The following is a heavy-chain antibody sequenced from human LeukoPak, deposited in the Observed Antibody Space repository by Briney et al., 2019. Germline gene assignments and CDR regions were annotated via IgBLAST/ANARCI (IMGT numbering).Heavy chain of an antibody. CDR3: ARDDFGGDFDF. CDR1: GFTFSSYS. D-gene: IGHD4-23*01. J-gene: IGHJ4*02. CDR2: ISSRSSYI. V-gene: IGHV3-21*01. Sequence: PGGSLRLSCAASGFTFSSYSMNWLRQTPGKGLEWVSSISSRSSYIYYGDSVEGRFTISRDNAKSSLFLQMNSLRAEDTAIYYCARDDFGGDFDFWGQGTLVTVSS.